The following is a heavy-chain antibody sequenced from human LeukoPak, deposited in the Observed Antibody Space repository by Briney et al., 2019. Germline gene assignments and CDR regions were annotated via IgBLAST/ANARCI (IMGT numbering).Heavy chain of an antibody. Sequence: PSETLSLTCTVSGGSITTSTYYWVWMRPPPGQGLEGIGTIYYSGYTYYNPSHESRVPIFVDTSKIQFSLKLSSVTAADASVYYCARERNRDGYNSRVIDYWGQGTLVTVSS. CDR1: GGSITTSTYY. CDR3: ARERNRDGYNSRVIDY. V-gene: IGHV4-39*02. CDR2: IYYSGYT. D-gene: IGHD5-24*01. J-gene: IGHJ4*02.